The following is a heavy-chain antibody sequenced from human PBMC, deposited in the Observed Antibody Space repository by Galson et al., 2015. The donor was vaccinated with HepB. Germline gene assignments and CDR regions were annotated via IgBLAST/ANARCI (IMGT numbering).Heavy chain of an antibody. Sequence: SLRLSCAVSGFSFSCCAMHWVRQTPGTGLEYVSSTSSNGGSTYYADSVKGRFTISRDNSKNTLYLQMSSLRPEDTAVYYCVKEGPDGDPSWYYYNMDVWGQETTLTVSS. D-gene: IGHD4-17*01. CDR3: VKEGPDGDPSWYYYNMDV. CDR1: GFSFSCCA. CDR2: TSSNGGST. J-gene: IGHJ6*02. V-gene: IGHV3-64D*06.